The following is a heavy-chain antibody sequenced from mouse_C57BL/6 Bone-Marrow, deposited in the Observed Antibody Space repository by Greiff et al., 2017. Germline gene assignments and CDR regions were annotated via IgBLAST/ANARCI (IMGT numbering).Heavy chain of an antibody. Sequence: VQLQQSGAELVRPGASVKLSCTASGFTIKDDYIPWVKQRPEQGLEWIGWIDPEIGDTEYASKFQGKATITSDTSSNTAYLQLSSLTSEDTAVYYCSSCDGNYFDFWGQGTPLTVAS. V-gene: IGHV14-4*01. D-gene: IGHD2-3*01. CDR1: GFTIKDDY. CDR3: SSCDGNYFDF. CDR2: IDPEIGDT. J-gene: IGHJ2*01.